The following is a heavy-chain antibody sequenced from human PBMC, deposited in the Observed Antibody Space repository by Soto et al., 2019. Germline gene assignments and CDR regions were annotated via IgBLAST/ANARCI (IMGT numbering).Heavy chain of an antibody. CDR1: GGSISSSSYY. D-gene: IGHD6-19*01. CDR3: ARQGPNSSGWPFDAFDI. J-gene: IGHJ3*02. CDR2: IYYSGST. V-gene: IGHV4-39*01. Sequence: QLQLQESGPGLVKPSETLSLTCTVSGGSISSSSYYWGWIRQPPGKGLEWIGSIYYSGSTYYNPSLKSRVTISVDTPKNQFSLKLSSVTAADTAVYYCARQGPNSSGWPFDAFDIWGQGTMVTVSS.